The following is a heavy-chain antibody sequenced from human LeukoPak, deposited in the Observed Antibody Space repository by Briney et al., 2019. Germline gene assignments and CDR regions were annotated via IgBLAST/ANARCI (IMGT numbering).Heavy chain of an antibody. CDR2: INPNSGGT. D-gene: IGHD3-10*01. V-gene: IGHV1-2*02. Sequence: ASVKVSCKASGYTFTGYYMHWVRQAPGQGLEWMGWINPNSGGTNYAQKFRGRVTMTRDTSISTAYMELSRLRSDDTAVYYCARDRVTMVRGVIYYYYYMDVWGKGTTVTISS. CDR1: GYTFTGYY. J-gene: IGHJ6*03. CDR3: ARDRVTMVRGVIYYYYYMDV.